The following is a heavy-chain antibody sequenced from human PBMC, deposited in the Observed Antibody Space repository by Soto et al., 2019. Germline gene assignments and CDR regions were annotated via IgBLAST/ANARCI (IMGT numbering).Heavy chain of an antibody. V-gene: IGHV3-33*01. Sequence: QVQLVESGGGAVQPGRSLRLSCAASGFTFSGYGMNWVRQAPGKGLEWVALIWYDGSNKYYVDSVKGRFSISRDNSKNTLYLQMNSLRTEDTAVYYCAREGTMVRGFDCWGQGTLVTVSS. D-gene: IGHD3-10*01. CDR3: AREGTMVRGFDC. CDR2: IWYDGSNK. J-gene: IGHJ4*02. CDR1: GFTFSGYG.